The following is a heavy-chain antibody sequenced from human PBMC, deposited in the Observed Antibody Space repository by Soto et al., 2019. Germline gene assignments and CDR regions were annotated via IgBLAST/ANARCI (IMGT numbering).Heavy chain of an antibody. V-gene: IGHV4-59*08. J-gene: IGHJ6*02. D-gene: IGHD3-10*01. CDR1: GGSISSYY. CDR2: VHHSWGS. Sequence: QVQLQESGPGLVKPSETLSLSCTVSGGSISSYYWSWFRQSPGKRMEWIGYVHHSWGSSYNPSLQSRVAISLDTSKRQFSLKGTSLTATDTAVYFCARQGFGPLHGLVDVWGQGTTVTVSS. CDR3: ARQGFGPLHGLVDV.